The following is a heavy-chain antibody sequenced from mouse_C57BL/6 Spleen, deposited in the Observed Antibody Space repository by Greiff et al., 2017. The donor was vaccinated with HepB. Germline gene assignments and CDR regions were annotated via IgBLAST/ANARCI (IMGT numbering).Heavy chain of an antibody. CDR1: GFTFSSYA. D-gene: IGHD3-2*02. V-gene: IGHV5-4*01. Sequence: DVQLQESGGGLVKPGGSLKLSCAASGFTFSSYAMSWVRQTPEKRLEWVATISDGGSYTYYPDNVKGRFTISRDNAKNNLYLQMSHLKSEDTAMYYCAHLDSSGYDAMDYWGQGTSVTVSS. J-gene: IGHJ4*01. CDR3: AHLDSSGYDAMDY. CDR2: ISDGGSYT.